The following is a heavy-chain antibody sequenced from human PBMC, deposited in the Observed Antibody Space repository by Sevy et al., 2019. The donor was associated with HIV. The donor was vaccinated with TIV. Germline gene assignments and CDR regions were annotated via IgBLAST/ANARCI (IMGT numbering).Heavy chain of an antibody. CDR1: GFSFDSYG. Sequence: GGSLRLSCAVSGFSFDSYGMTWVRQAPGKGLEWVSGISGSGTRTYYADSVKGRFSISRDNSKNRLYLQMNSLRSEDPAIYYCAKRGGGHYDPDEIGYYFYYYNMDVWGKGTTVTVSS. D-gene: IGHD3-22*01. V-gene: IGHV3-23*01. CDR2: ISGSGTRT. CDR3: AKRGGGHYDPDEIGYYFYYYNMDV. J-gene: IGHJ6*03.